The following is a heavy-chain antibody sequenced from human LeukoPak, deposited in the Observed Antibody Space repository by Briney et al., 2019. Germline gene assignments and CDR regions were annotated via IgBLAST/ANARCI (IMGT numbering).Heavy chain of an antibody. CDR2: IYYSGST. CDR1: GGSMSPYH. CDR3: ARAVSGRFDY. D-gene: IGHD6-19*01. V-gene: IGHV4-59*08. Sequence: ETLSLTCIVSGGSMSPYHWGWIRPPPGKGLEWTGYIYYSGSTNYNPSLNSRVTISVDTSRNQFSLRLSSVTAADTAIYYCARAVSGRFDYWGQGTLVTVSS. J-gene: IGHJ4*02.